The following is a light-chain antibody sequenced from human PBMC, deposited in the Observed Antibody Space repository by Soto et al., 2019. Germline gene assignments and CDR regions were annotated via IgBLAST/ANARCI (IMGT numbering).Light chain of an antibody. V-gene: IGLV2-11*01. CDR1: SSDVGDYNF. CDR2: AVN. J-gene: IGLJ1*01. CDR3: CSYAGTYV. Sequence: ALTQPRSVSGSPGQSVTISCTGTSSDVGDYNFVSWYQQHPGKAPKLMIYAVNKRPSGVPDRFSGSKSGNTASLTISGLQADDEADYYCCSYAGTYVFGTGTKVTVL.